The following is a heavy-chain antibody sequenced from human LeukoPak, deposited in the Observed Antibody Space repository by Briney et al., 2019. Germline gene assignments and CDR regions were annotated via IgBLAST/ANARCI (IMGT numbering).Heavy chain of an antibody. V-gene: IGHV1-69*02. CDR1: GGTFSSYT. CDR2: IIPILGIA. J-gene: IGHJ4*02. D-gene: IGHD2-15*01. CDR3: ANSDCSGGSCYPFDY. Sequence: SVKVSCKASGGTFSSYTISWVRQAPGQGLEWMGRIIPILGIANYAQKFQGRVTITADKSTSTAYMELSSLRSEDTAVYYCANSDCSGGSCYPFDYWGQGTLVTVSS.